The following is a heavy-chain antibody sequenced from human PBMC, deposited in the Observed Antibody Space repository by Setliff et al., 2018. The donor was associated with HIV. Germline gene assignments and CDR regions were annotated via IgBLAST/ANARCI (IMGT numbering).Heavy chain of an antibody. CDR3: VRGVFDY. V-gene: IGHV3-23*01. CDR1: GFTFDDYA. CDR2: ISGSGTTT. J-gene: IGHJ4*02. Sequence: PGGSLRLSCAASGFTFDDYAVTWVRQAPGKGLDYVSAISGSGTTTYYADSVRGRFTISRDNSKNTLSLQMDILRAEDTAIYYCVRGVFDYWGQGVLVTVSS.